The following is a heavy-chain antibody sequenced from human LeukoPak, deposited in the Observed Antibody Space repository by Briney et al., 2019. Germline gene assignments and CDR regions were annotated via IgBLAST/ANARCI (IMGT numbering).Heavy chain of an antibody. D-gene: IGHD2-2*01. V-gene: IGHV4-4*07. CDR3: ARDAVGYCSSTSCYAAFDI. Sequence: PSETLSLTCTVSGGSISSYYWSWIRQPAGKGLEWIGRIYTSGSTNYNPSLKSRVTMSVDTSKNQFSLKLSSVTAADTAVYYCARDAVGYCSSTSCYAAFDIWGQGTMVTVSS. CDR1: GGSISSYY. J-gene: IGHJ3*02. CDR2: IYTSGST.